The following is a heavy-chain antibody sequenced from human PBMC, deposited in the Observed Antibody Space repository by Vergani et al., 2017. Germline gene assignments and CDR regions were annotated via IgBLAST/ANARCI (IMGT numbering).Heavy chain of an antibody. Sequence: QVQLEESGGGVVQPGRSLRLSCAGSGFTLSSHAMHWVRQAPGKGLEWVAFIWYDGSKEYYADSVKGRFTISRDNSKNTLYLQMNNLRGADTAVYYCAKVGRSEVAGTFGAFDIWGQGKMVTGFS. CDR3: AKVGRSEVAGTFGAFDI. CDR1: GFTLSSHA. V-gene: IGHV3-33*06. D-gene: IGHD6-19*01. CDR2: IWYDGSKE. J-gene: IGHJ3*02.